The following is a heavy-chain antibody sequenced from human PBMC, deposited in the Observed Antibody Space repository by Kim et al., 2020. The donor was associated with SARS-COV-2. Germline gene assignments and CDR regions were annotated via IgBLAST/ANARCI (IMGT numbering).Heavy chain of an antibody. J-gene: IGHJ6*02. CDR3: ARGPPYSSSWYGGVIYDYYYYGMDV. Sequence: ASVKVSCKASGYTFTSYAMNWVRQAPGQGLEWMGWINTNTGNPTYAQGFTGRFVFSLDTSVSTAYLQISSLKAEDTAVYYCARGPPYSSSWYGGVIYDYYYYGMDVWGQGTTVTVSS. V-gene: IGHV7-4-1*02. CDR2: INTNTGNP. CDR1: GYTFTSYA. D-gene: IGHD6-13*01.